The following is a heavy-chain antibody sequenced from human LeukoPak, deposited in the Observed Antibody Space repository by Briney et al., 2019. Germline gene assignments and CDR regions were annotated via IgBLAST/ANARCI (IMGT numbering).Heavy chain of an antibody. CDR3: ASPINYYDSSGYPFDY. V-gene: IGHV5-51*01. CDR1: GYSFTSYW. CDR2: IYPGDSDT. D-gene: IGHD3-22*01. J-gene: IGHJ4*02. Sequence: GESLKISCKGSGYSFTSYWIGWVRQMPGKGLEWMGFIYPGDSDTRYSPSFQGRVTISADKSISTAYLQWSSLKASDTAMYYCASPINYYDSSGYPFDYWGQGTLVTVSS.